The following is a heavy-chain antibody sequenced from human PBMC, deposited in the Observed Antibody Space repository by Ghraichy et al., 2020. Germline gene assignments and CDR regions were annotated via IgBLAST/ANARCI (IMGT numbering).Heavy chain of an antibody. D-gene: IGHD6-19*01. J-gene: IGHJ4*02. Sequence: GGSLRLSCAASGFTFSGFDMRWVRQAPGKGLEWVAAITYNSANTHYADSVKGRFTISRDNYKSTVYLQMSSLRDDDTAVYYCAKTHYSGWFYVNWGQGTLVTVSS. V-gene: IGHV3-23*01. CDR2: ITYNSANT. CDR1: GFTFSGFD. CDR3: AKTHYSGWFYVN.